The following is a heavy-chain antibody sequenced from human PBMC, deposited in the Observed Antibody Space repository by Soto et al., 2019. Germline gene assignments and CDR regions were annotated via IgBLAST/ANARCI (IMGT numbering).Heavy chain of an antibody. CDR1: GGSISSGGYH. D-gene: IGHD3-10*01. CDR2: IYYSGT. Sequence: QVQLQESGPGLVKPSQTLSLTCTVSGGSISSGGYHWSWIRQHPGKGLEWIGYIYYSGTSYNPSLKSRVTISLDTSKNQFSLKLSSVTPADTAVYFCARGVRDWGQGTLVTVSS. J-gene: IGHJ4*02. CDR3: ARGVRD. V-gene: IGHV4-31*03.